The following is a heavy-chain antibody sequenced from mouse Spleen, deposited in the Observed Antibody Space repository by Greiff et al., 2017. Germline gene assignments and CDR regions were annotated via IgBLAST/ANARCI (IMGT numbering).Heavy chain of an antibody. V-gene: IGHV1-85*01. CDR2: IYPRDGST. CDR1: GYTFTSYD. CDR3: ATYGSSSWFAY. Sequence: QVQLKQSGPELVKPGASVKLSCKASGYTFTSYDINWVKQRPGQGLEWIGWIYPRDGSTKYNEKFKGKATLTVDTSSSTAYMELHSLTSEDSAVYFCATYGSSSWFAYWGQGTLVTVSA. D-gene: IGHD1-1*01. J-gene: IGHJ3*01.